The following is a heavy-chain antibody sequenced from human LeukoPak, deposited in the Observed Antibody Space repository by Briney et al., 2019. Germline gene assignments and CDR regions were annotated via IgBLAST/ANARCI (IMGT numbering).Heavy chain of an antibody. V-gene: IGHV5-51*01. D-gene: IGHD6-19*01. Sequence: GESLKISCKGSGYSFTSYWIGWVRQLPGKGLEWMGIIYPGDSDTRHSPSFQGQVTISADKSISTAYLQWSSLKASDTAMYYCARQMYSSGWYVDYWGQGTLVTVSS. CDR3: ARQMYSSGWYVDY. CDR1: GYSFTSYW. CDR2: IYPGDSDT. J-gene: IGHJ4*02.